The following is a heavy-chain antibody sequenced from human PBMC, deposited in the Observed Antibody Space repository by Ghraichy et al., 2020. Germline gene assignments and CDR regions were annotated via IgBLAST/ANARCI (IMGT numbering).Heavy chain of an antibody. CDR1: GFIFGNYG. Sequence: GGSLRLSCAASGFIFGNYGMHWVRQAPGKGLEWVAVISADGKNKYYADSVMGRFTFSRDNSKNTLFLQMNGLRAEDTAVYYCANQVPNDMWGLDYWGQGTLVTVSP. V-gene: IGHV3-30*18. CDR3: ANQVPNDMWGLDY. CDR2: ISADGKNK. J-gene: IGHJ4*02. D-gene: IGHD2-2*01.